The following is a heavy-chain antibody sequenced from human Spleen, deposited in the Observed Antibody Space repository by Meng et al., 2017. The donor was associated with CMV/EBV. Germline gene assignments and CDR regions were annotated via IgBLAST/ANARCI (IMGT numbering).Heavy chain of an antibody. D-gene: IGHD5-12*01. J-gene: IGHJ4*02. CDR3: ARDPGGRWPRPL. Sequence: GGSLRLSCAASGFTFSDHYMSWIRRAPGKGLEWVSYISHSGSTIYYADSVKGRFTISRDNAKDSLYLEMDSLTAEDTAVYYCARDPGGRWPRPLWGQGTLVTVSS. V-gene: IGHV3-11*01. CDR2: ISHSGSTI. CDR1: GFTFSDHY.